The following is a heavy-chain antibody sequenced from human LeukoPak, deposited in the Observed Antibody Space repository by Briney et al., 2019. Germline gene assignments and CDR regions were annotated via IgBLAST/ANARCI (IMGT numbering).Heavy chain of an antibody. D-gene: IGHD6-19*01. CDR2: INHSGST. V-gene: IGHV4-34*01. CDR3: ARGGGSGWYHYYYGMDV. CDR1: GGSFSGYY. Sequence: SEILSLTCAVYGGSFSGYYWSWIRQPPGKGLEWLGEINHSGSTNYNPSLKSRVTISVDTSKNQFSLKLSSVTAADTAVYYCARGGGSGWYHYYYGMDVWGKGTTVTVSS. J-gene: IGHJ6*04.